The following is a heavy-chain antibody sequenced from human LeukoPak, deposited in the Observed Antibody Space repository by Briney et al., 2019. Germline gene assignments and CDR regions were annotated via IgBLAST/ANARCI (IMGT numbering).Heavy chain of an antibody. D-gene: IGHD3-22*01. CDR1: AYTFSSYY. CDR2: INPSGGST. Sequence: ASVKVSCMASAYTFSSYYMHWVRQAPGQGLEWMGIINPSGGSTKYAQKLQGRVTMTRDTSTSTVYMELSSLRSEDTAVYYCARDDSSGPQVYWGQGTLVTVSS. V-gene: IGHV1-46*01. CDR3: ARDDSSGPQVY. J-gene: IGHJ4*02.